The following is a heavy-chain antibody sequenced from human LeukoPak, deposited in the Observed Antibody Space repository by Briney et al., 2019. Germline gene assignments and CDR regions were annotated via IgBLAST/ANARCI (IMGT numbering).Heavy chain of an antibody. CDR3: AKDATYYYGSGSIGRHHQRYYYYYYGMDV. D-gene: IGHD3-10*01. CDR2: INHSGST. V-gene: IGHV4-34*01. CDR1: GGSFSGYY. J-gene: IGHJ6*02. Sequence: PSETLSLTCAVYGGSFSGYYWSWIRQPPGKGLEWIGEINHSGSTNYNPSLKSRVTISVDTSKNQFSLKLSSVTAADTAVYYCAKDATYYYGSGSIGRHHQRYYYYYYGMDVWGQGTTVTVSS.